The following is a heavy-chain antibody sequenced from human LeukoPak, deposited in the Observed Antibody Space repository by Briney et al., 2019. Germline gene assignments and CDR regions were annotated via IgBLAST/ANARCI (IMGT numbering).Heavy chain of an antibody. D-gene: IGHD6-13*01. CDR1: GYSFTSYW. Sequence: GESLKISCKGSGYSFTSYWIGWVRQMPGKGLEWMGIVYPGDSDTRYSPSFQGQVTISADKSISTAYLQWSSLKASDTAMYYCAREGSSIHNWFDPWGQGTLVTVSS. CDR2: VYPGDSDT. CDR3: AREGSSIHNWFDP. J-gene: IGHJ5*02. V-gene: IGHV5-51*01.